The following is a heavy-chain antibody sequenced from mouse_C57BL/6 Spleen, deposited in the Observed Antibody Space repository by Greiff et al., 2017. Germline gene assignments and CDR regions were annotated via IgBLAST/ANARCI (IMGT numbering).Heavy chain of an antibody. CDR1: GFTFSSYG. J-gene: IGHJ2*01. CDR2: ISSGGSYT. V-gene: IGHV5-6*02. Sequence: EVKLVESGGDLVKPGGSLKLSCAASGFTFSSYGMSWVRQTPDKRLEWVATISSGGSYTYYPDSVKGRFTVSRDNATNTLYLQLSSLKSEDTAVDYWARRVGGLDYWGQGTTLTVSS. D-gene: IGHD1-1*02. CDR3: ARRVGGLDY.